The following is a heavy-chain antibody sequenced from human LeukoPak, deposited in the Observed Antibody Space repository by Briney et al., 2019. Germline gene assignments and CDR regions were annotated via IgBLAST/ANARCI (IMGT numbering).Heavy chain of an antibody. D-gene: IGHD3-9*01. CDR1: GFTFRSYE. CDR2: IYTSGST. Sequence: GSLRLSCAASGFTFRSYEMNWVRQPPGKGLEWIGRIYTSGSTNYNPSLKSRVTMSVDTSKNQFSLKLSSVTAADTAVYYCAREIRYGFDPWGQGTLVTVSS. J-gene: IGHJ5*02. V-gene: IGHV4-4*07. CDR3: AREIRYGFDP.